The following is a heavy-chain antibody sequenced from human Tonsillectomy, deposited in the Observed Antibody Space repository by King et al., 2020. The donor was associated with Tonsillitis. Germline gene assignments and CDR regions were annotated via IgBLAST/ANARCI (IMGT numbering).Heavy chain of an antibody. CDR3: ASGAAYSYYGMDV. D-gene: IGHD1-26*01. CDR2: IYNGGST. CDR1: GFTVSNNY. Sequence: VQLVESGGGLVQPGGSLRLSCAASGFTVSNNYMSWVRQAPGKGLEWVSVIYNGGSTYYADSVKGRFTISRHNSKNTLYLQMNSLRAEDTAVYYCASGAAYSYYGMDVWGQGTTVTVSS. V-gene: IGHV3-53*04. J-gene: IGHJ6*02.